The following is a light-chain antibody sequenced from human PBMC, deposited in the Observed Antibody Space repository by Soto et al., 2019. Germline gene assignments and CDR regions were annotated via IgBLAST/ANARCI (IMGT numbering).Light chain of an antibody. CDR1: SSDVGRYNY. J-gene: IGLJ2*01. V-gene: IGLV2-11*01. CDR2: DVS. Sequence: QSVLTQPRSVSGSPGQSVTISCTGTSSDVGRYNYVPWYQQHPGKAPRLIIYDVSKRPSGVPDRFSGSKSGNTASLTMSGLQADDEADYYCCSYAGSYTHVLLGGGTKLTVL. CDR3: CSYAGSYTHVL.